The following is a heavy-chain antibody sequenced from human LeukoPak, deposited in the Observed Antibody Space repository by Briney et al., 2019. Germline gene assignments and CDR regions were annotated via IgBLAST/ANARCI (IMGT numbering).Heavy chain of an antibody. D-gene: IGHD3-9*01. CDR3: ATSHYDILTEGDAFDI. CDR2: IYHSGST. J-gene: IGHJ3*02. Sequence: SETLSLTCTVSGYSISSGYYWGWIRQPPGKGLEWIGSIYHSGSTYYNPSLKSRVTISVDTSKNQFSLKLSSVTAADTAVYYCATSHYDILTEGDAFDIWGQGTMVTVSS. V-gene: IGHV4-38-2*02. CDR1: GYSISSGYY.